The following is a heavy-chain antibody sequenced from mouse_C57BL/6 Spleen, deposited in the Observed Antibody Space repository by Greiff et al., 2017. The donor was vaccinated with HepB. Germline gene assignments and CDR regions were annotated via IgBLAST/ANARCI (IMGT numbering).Heavy chain of an antibody. CDR3: ASDRELGQDYAMDY. CDR1: GFTFSSYA. Sequence: EVQGVESGGGLVKPGGSLKLSCAASGFTFSSYAMSWVRQTPEKRLEWVATISDGGSYTYYPDNVKGRFTITRDNAKNNLYLQMSHLKSEDTAMYSCASDRELGQDYAMDYWGQGTSVTVSS. V-gene: IGHV5-4*01. J-gene: IGHJ4*01. D-gene: IGHD4-1*01. CDR2: ISDGGSYT.